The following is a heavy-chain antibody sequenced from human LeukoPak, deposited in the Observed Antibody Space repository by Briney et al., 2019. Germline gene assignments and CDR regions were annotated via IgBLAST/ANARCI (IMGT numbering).Heavy chain of an antibody. Sequence: GASVKVSCKASGYTFTSYGISWVRQAPGQGLEWMGWISAYNGNTNYAQKLQGRVTMTEDTSTDTAYMELSSLRSEDTAVYYCATVSITMVRGVISTYNWFDPWGQGTLVTVSS. CDR1: GYTFTSYG. V-gene: IGHV1-18*01. CDR3: ATVSITMVRGVISTYNWFDP. D-gene: IGHD3-10*01. J-gene: IGHJ5*02. CDR2: ISAYNGNT.